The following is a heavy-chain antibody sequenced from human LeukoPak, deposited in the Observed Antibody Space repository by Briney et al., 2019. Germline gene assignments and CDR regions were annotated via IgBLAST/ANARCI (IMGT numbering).Heavy chain of an antibody. D-gene: IGHD2-2*01. Sequence: PSETLSLTGTVSGYSISSGYYLGWTRPPPRKGLEWIGAIYHSGSTYYKPSLKNRVTIAVNTAKNHIALKLSSVTAADTAVYYCARGRRSIVVVPAARRGYYYMDVWGKGTTVTVSS. V-gene: IGHV4-38-2*02. J-gene: IGHJ6*03. CDR2: IYHSGST. CDR3: ARGRRSIVVVPAARRGYYYMDV. CDR1: GYSISSGYY.